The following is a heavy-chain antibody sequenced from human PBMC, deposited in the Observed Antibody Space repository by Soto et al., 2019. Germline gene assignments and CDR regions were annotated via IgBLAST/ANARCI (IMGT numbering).Heavy chain of an antibody. D-gene: IGHD2-8*01. CDR1: GFTFNSAW. CDR2: IKSWTDGGRV. V-gene: IGHV3-15*02. J-gene: IGHJ4*02. Sequence: EVPLVESGGALVKPGESLTLSCAASGFTFNSAWMTWVRQAPGKGLEWVGRIKSWTDGGRVDTAAPVKGRFTISRDDSKNTFYLQMNSLKSEDTAVYYCTTWRRENSCTRVSCYGDGAYWGQGTLVTVSS. CDR3: TTWRRENSCTRVSCYGDGAY.